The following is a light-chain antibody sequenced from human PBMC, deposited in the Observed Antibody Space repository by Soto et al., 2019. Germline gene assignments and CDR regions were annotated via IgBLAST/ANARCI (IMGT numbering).Light chain of an antibody. CDR1: QSVLYSSNNKNY. J-gene: IGKJ1*01. CDR3: QQYYSSPLT. CDR2: WAS. Sequence: DIVMTQSPDSLVVSLGERATINCKSSQSVLYSSNNKNYFAWYQLKPGQPPKLLISWASTRESGVPDRFSGGGSGTDFTLTINSLQAEDVAVYYCQQYYSSPLTFGQGTKVEIK. V-gene: IGKV4-1*01.